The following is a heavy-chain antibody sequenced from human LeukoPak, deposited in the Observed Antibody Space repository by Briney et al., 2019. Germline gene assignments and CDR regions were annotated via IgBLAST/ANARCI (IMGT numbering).Heavy chain of an antibody. J-gene: IGHJ4*02. CDR1: GGSISSSSYS. V-gene: IGHV4-39*01. CDR2: IYYSGST. D-gene: IGHD2-2*01. Sequence: SETLSLTCTVSGGSISSSSYSWGWIRQPPGKGLEWIGSIYYSGSTYYNPSLKSRVTISVDTSKNQFSLKLSSVTAADTAVYYCARLRVPANYFDYWGQGTLVTVSS. CDR3: ARLRVPANYFDY.